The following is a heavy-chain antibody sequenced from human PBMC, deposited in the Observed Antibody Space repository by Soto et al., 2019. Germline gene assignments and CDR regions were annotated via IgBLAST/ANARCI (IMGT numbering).Heavy chain of an antibody. V-gene: IGHV3-23*01. CDR2: ISGSGGST. CDR1: GFTIVNHA. J-gene: IGHJ4*02. Sequence: SHRHSCAVSGFTIVNHAIRCIRKTPGKGLEWVSAISGSGGSTYYADSVKGRFTISRGNSKNTLYLQMNSLRAEDTAVYSCAKATDIVLVRAGYCGEGLLGTGSS. CDR3: AKATDIVLVRAGY. D-gene: IGHD2-2*01.